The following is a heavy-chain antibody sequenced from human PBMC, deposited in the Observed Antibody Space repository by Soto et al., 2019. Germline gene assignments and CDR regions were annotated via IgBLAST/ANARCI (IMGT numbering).Heavy chain of an antibody. CDR2: ISYDGSSK. CDR1: GFTFSSYA. CDR3: ARALEWLSLDY. D-gene: IGHD3-3*01. Sequence: GGSLRLSCAASGFTFSSYAMHWVRQAPGKGLEWVAVISYDGSSKYYADSVKGRFTISRDNSKNTLYLQMNSLRAEDTAVYYCARALEWLSLDYWGQGTLVTVSS. J-gene: IGHJ4*02. V-gene: IGHV3-30-3*01.